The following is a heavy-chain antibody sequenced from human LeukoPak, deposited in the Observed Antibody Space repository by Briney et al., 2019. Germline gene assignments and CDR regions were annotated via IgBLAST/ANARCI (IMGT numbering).Heavy chain of an antibody. CDR1: GDSTRSYY. Sequence: KPSETLSLTCSVSGDSTRSYYWNWIRQAPGKGLEWIGYLYYSGSTYYNPALKGRVTISEDSSKNHFSLRLTSVTAADTAVYYCARENVWGSYRYAFDYWGQGTLVTVSS. V-gene: IGHV4-59*01. CDR3: ARENVWGSYRYAFDY. D-gene: IGHD3-16*02. CDR2: LYYSGST. J-gene: IGHJ4*02.